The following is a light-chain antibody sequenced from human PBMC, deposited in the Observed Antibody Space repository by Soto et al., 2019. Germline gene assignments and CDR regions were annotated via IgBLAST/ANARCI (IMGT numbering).Light chain of an antibody. CDR2: GAS. Sequence: EIGMTKSPGTFSVITGERATLSCRASQSVSSNLAWYQQKPGQTPRLLIYGASTRATGIPARFSGSGSGTEFTLTISSLQSEDFAVYYCQQYNNWPGPFGQGTKVAI. CDR1: QSVSSN. V-gene: IGKV3-15*01. CDR3: QQYNNWPGP. J-gene: IGKJ1*01.